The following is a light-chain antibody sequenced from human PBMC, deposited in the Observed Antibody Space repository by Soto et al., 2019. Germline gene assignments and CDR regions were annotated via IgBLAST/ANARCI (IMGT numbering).Light chain of an antibody. CDR2: DST. J-gene: IGKJ4*01. CDR3: QQRDSWPPLT. CDR1: QSVGIY. Sequence: VLTQSPATLSLSPGERATLVCKASQSVGIYMGWFQQKPGQAPRVLIYDSTNRAGGVPARFSGSGSATDFTLTISSLEAEDSAVYYCQQRDSWPPLTFGGGTKLEIK. V-gene: IGKV3-11*01.